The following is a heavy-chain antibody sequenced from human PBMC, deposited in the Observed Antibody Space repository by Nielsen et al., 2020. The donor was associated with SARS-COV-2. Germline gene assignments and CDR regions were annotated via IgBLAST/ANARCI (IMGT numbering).Heavy chain of an antibody. J-gene: IGHJ6*02. Sequence: GESLKISCAASGFTFSSYWMSWVRQAPGEGLEWVANIKQDGSEKYYVDSVKGRFTISRDNAKNSLYLQMNSLRAEDTAVYYCARVITDGNYYYYYGMDVWGQGTTVTVSS. V-gene: IGHV3-7*01. D-gene: IGHD3-10*01. CDR2: IKQDGSEK. CDR3: ARVITDGNYYYYYGMDV. CDR1: GFTFSSYW.